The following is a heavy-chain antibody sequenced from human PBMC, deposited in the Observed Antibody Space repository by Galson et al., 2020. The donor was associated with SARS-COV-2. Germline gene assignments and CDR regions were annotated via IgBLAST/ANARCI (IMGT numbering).Heavy chain of an antibody. J-gene: IGHJ4*02. CDR2: INPNSGGT. Sequence: ASEKVSCKASGYTFNGYNMHWVRQAPGQGLKWMGWINPNSGGTNYAQKFQGRVTMTRDTSISTVYMELTRLRSDDTAVYYCARRAPARLSSSSWYDNYWGQGTLVTVSS. CDR1: GYTFNGYN. V-gene: IGHV1-2*02. CDR3: ARRAPARLSSSSWYDNY. D-gene: IGHD6-13*01.